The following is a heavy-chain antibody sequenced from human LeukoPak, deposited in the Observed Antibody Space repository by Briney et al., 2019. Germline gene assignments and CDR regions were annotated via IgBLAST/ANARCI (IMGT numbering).Heavy chain of an antibody. J-gene: IGHJ6*02. Sequence: SETLSLTCTVSGGSISSGGYYWSWIRQHPGKGLEWIGYIYYSGSTYYNPSLKSRVTISVDTSKNQFSLKLSSVTAADTAVYYCASLAVVAATRYYYYGMDVWGQGTTVTVSS. CDR1: GGSISSGGYY. CDR3: ASLAVVAATRYYYYGMDV. D-gene: IGHD2-15*01. V-gene: IGHV4-31*03. CDR2: IYYSGST.